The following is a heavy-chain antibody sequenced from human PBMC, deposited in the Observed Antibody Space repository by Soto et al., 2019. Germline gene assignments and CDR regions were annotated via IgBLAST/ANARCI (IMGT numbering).Heavy chain of an antibody. J-gene: IGHJ5*02. Sequence: EVQLVESGGRLVQRGGSLRLSCSGSGFIFGDHVMDWVRQAPGKGLEWVAGISGSGNSPFFRDSVKGRFTISRDNSKNTVYLEMNNLRDEDSAMYFCARETHAYSGSHELDAWGRGTLVTVSS. CDR3: ARETHAYSGSHELDA. D-gene: IGHD1-26*01. CDR2: ISGSGNSP. CDR1: GFIFGDHV. V-gene: IGHV3-23*04.